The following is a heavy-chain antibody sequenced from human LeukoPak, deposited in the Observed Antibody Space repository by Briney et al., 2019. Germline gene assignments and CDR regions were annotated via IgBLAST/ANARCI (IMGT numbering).Heavy chain of an antibody. D-gene: IGHD2-21*02. V-gene: IGHV1-2*02. CDR3: ARESYCGGDCYPYFDL. CDR2: INPNSGGT. J-gene: IGHJ2*01. CDR1: GYTFTSYD. Sequence: ASVKVSCKASGYTFTSYDINWVRQAPGQGLEWMGWINPNSGGTNYAQKFQGRVTMTRDTSISTAYMELSRLRSDDTAVYYCARESYCGGDCYPYFDLWGRGTLVTVSS.